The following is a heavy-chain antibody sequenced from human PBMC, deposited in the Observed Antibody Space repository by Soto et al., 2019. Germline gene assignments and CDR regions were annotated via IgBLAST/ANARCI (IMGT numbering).Heavy chain of an antibody. D-gene: IGHD3-22*01. CDR1: GFTFTSSA. V-gene: IGHV1-58*01. CDR3: AAVRYYYDSSGYSDAFDI. Sequence: GASVKVSCKASGFTFTSSAVQLVRQARGQRLEWIGWIVVGSGNTNYAQKFQERVTITRDMSTSTAYMELSSLRSEDTAVYYCAAVRYYYDSSGYSDAFDIWGQGTMVTVSS. CDR2: IVVGSGNT. J-gene: IGHJ3*02.